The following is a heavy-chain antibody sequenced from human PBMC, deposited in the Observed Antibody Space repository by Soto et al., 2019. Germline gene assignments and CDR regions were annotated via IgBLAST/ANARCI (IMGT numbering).Heavy chain of an antibody. CDR1: GFTFSDYY. J-gene: IGHJ6*03. CDR3: ARESGGWHYYLYMDV. Sequence: QVQLVESGGGLVRPGGSLRLSCAASGFTFSDYYMSWIRQAPGKGLEWVAYIFNSGNMIFYADSVKGRFTISRDNAKNTLFLEMNSLRVEDTAVYYCARESGGWHYYLYMDVWGKGATVTVSS. V-gene: IGHV3-11*01. D-gene: IGHD6-19*01. CDR2: IFNSGNMI.